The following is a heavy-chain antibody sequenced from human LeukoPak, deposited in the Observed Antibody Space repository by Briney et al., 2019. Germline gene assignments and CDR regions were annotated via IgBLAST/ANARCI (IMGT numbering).Heavy chain of an antibody. CDR3: ARVLGIVGG. CDR1: GFTFSSYE. CDR2: ISSSGTSM. D-gene: IGHD1-26*01. J-gene: IGHJ4*02. Sequence: GGSLRLSCAASGFTFSSYEMNWVRQAPGKGLEWVSYISSSGTSMYYADSVKGRFTISRDNARNSLYLQMNSLRADDTAVYYCARVLGIVGGWGQGTLVTVSS. V-gene: IGHV3-48*03.